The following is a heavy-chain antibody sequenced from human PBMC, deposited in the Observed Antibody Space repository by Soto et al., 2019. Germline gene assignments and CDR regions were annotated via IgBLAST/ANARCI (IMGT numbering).Heavy chain of an antibody. Sequence: QVQLVQSGAEEKKPGASVKVSCKASGYTFTSYAIHWVRQAPGQRLEWMGWINAGNGNTKYSQKSQGRVTITRDTSASTAYMELSSLKSEDTAVYYCARGDWWLFDYWGQGTLVTVSS. V-gene: IGHV1-3*05. CDR1: GYTFTSYA. CDR3: ARGDWWLFDY. J-gene: IGHJ4*02. D-gene: IGHD2-8*02. CDR2: INAGNGNT.